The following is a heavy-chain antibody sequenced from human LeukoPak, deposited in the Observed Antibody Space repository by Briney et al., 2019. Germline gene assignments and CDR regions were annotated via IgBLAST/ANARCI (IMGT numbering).Heavy chain of an antibody. CDR2: IYYSGST. J-gene: IGHJ4*02. D-gene: IGHD6-19*01. Sequence: PSETLSLTCTVSGGSISSYYWSWIRQPPWKELEWIGYIYYSGSTNYNPSLKSRVTISVDTSKNQFSLKLSSVTAADTAVYYCARGGTDRQWLGPNYWGQGTLVTVSS. CDR3: ARGGTDRQWLGPNY. CDR1: GGSISSYY. V-gene: IGHV4-59*01.